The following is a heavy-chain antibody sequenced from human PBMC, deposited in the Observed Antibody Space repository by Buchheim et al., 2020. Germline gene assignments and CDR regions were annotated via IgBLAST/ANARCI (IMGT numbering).Heavy chain of an antibody. CDR3: ARDRGAHDFGPIDY. J-gene: IGHJ4*02. CDR2: VYYTGRA. V-gene: IGHV4-31*03. D-gene: IGHD4-17*01. Sequence: QVQLQESGPGLVKPSQTLSLTCTVSGVSINTGTFYWSWIRQHPGKGLEWIGYVYYTGRAYSNPSLKSRSSMSVDTSQTQFSLNLASVTAADTAVYYCARDRGAHDFGPIDYWGQGAL. CDR1: GVSINTGTFY.